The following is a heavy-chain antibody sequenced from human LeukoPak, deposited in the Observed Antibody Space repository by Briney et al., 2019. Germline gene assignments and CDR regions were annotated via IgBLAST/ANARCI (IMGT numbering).Heavy chain of an antibody. J-gene: IGHJ3*01. D-gene: IGHD1-26*01. CDR1: GGSISSSSYY. CDR2: IYYSGST. Sequence: SSETLSLTCTVSGGSISSSSYYWGWIRQPPGNGLEWIGSIYYSGSTYYNPSLKSRVTISVDTSKNQFSLKLSSVTAADTAVYYCARPLGPWDVWGQGTMVTVSS. V-gene: IGHV4-39*01. CDR3: ARPLGPWDV.